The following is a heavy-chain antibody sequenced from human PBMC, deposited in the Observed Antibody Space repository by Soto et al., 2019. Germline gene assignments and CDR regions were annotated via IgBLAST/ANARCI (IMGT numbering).Heavy chain of an antibody. CDR1: GFTFSSYW. CDR3: ARILRYCGGDCYPAFDI. CDR2: IKQDGSEK. J-gene: IGHJ3*02. V-gene: IGHV3-7*05. Sequence: EVQLVESGGGLVQPGGSLRLSCAASGFTFSSYWMSWVRQAPGKGLEWVANIKQDGSEKYYVDSVKGRFTISRDNAKNSLYLQINSLRAEDTAVYYCARILRYCGGDCYPAFDIWGQGTMVTVSS. D-gene: IGHD2-21*02.